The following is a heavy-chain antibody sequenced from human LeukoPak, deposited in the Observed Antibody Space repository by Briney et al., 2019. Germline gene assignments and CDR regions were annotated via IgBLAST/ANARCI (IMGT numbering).Heavy chain of an antibody. CDR3: ARDPRIAAAALFDY. V-gene: IGHV1-18*01. D-gene: IGHD6-13*01. Sequence: VASVKVSCKASGYTFTSYGISWVRQAPGQGLEWMGWISAYNGNTNYAQKLQGRVTMTTDTSTSTAYMELRSLRSDDTAVYYCARDPRIAAAALFDYWGQGTQVTVSS. CDR2: ISAYNGNT. J-gene: IGHJ4*02. CDR1: GYTFTSYG.